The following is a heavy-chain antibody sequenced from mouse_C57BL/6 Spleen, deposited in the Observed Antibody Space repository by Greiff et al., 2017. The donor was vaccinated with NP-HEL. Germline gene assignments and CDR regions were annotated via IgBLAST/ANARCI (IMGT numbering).Heavy chain of an antibody. CDR3: AKGGSPHYYAMDY. J-gene: IGHJ4*01. V-gene: IGHV1-18*01. Sequence: VQLKQSGPELVKPGASVKIPCKASGYTFTDYNMDWVKQSHGKSLEWIGDINPNNGGTIYNQKFKGKATLTVDKSSSTAYMELRSLTSEDTAVYYCAKGGSPHYYAMDYWGQGTSVTVSS. CDR2: INPNNGGT. CDR1: GYTFTDYN.